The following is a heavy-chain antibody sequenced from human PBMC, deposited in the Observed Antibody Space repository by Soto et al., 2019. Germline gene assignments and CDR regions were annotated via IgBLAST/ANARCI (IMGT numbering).Heavy chain of an antibody. Sequence: GGSLRLSCAASGFTFSSYGMHWVRQAPGKGLEWVAVIWYDGSNKYYADSVKGRFTISRDNSKNTLYLQMNSLRAEDTAVYYCASGRLYSSGWYDDYWGQGTLVTVSS. D-gene: IGHD6-19*01. CDR3: ASGRLYSSGWYDDY. CDR2: IWYDGSNK. J-gene: IGHJ4*02. V-gene: IGHV3-33*01. CDR1: GFTFSSYG.